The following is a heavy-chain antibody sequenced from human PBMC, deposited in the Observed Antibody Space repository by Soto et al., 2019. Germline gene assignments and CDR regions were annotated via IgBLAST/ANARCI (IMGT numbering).Heavy chain of an antibody. CDR1: GFNFGSYG. Sequence: GGSLRLSCVESGFNFGSYGMHWVRQAPGKGLEWVAFIWYDGSNKYYVDSVKGRFTVSRDNSKNTVYLQMNSLRVEDTAVYYCARGSGAGAATLDYWGRGALVTVSS. D-gene: IGHD2-15*01. V-gene: IGHV3-33*01. CDR3: ARGSGAGAATLDY. CDR2: IWYDGSNK. J-gene: IGHJ4*02.